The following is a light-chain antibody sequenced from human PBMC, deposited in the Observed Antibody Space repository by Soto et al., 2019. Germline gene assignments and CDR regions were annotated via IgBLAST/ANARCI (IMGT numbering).Light chain of an antibody. CDR2: GES. CDR1: QSVTGTY. Sequence: EIVLKQSPGTLSLSPGDRATLSCSASQSVTGTYLAWYQQKPGQAPRLLIYGESIRATGIPDRLSGSGSGTEFTLTISGVEPEDSAVYYCQQYGSPLWTCGQGTKVEI. V-gene: IGKV3-20*01. CDR3: QQYGSPLWT. J-gene: IGKJ1*01.